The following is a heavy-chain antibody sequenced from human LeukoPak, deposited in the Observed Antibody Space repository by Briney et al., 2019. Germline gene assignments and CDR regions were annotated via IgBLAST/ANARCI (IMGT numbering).Heavy chain of an antibody. CDR1: GGSMSSYY. V-gene: IGHV4-59*08. J-gene: IGHJ6*03. D-gene: IGHD2-2*01. Sequence: TSSETLSLTCTVSGGSMSSYYWSWLRQPPGKGLEYIGYVYYSGSTNYNPSLKSRVTISVDTSKNQFSLKLSSVTAADTAVYYCARGDCSSTICYSPMDVWGKGTTVTVSS. CDR3: ARGDCSSTICYSPMDV. CDR2: VYYSGST.